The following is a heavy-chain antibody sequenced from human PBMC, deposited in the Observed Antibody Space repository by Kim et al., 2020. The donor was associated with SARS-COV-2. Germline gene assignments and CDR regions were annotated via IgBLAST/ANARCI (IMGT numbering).Heavy chain of an antibody. V-gene: IGHV3-30*09. D-gene: IGHD2-21*01. Sequence: GGSLRLSCAGSGFTFSYYSMSWVRQAPGKGLEWVAIISSDGMKDFYADSVKGRFAISRDNSNNTLYLQMSSLKTEDTALFYCAREAGGDYLDDAFDIWGQGTMVTVS. CDR1: GFTFSYYS. CDR3: AREAGGDYLDDAFDI. CDR2: ISSDGMKD. J-gene: IGHJ3*02.